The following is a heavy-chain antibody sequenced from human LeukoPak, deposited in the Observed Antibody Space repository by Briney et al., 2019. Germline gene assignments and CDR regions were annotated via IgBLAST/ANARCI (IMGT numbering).Heavy chain of an antibody. Sequence: PGGSLRLSCAASGFTFSSYAMHWVRQAPGKGLEWVAVISYDGSNKYYADSVKGRFTISRGNSKNTLYLQMNSLRAEDTAVYYCAREFTQYYDYVWGSRHFDYWGQGTLVTVSS. CDR1: GFTFSSYA. D-gene: IGHD3-16*01. CDR2: ISYDGSNK. V-gene: IGHV3-30-3*01. CDR3: AREFTQYYDYVWGSRHFDY. J-gene: IGHJ4*02.